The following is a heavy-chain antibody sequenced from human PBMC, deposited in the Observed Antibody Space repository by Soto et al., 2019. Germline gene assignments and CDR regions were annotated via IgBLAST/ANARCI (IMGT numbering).Heavy chain of an antibody. CDR3: AREPPGELLPTCFHP. V-gene: IGHV3-23*01. CDR1: GFTFSSYA. Sequence: GGSLRLSCAASGFTFSSYAMSWVRQAPGKGLERVSAISGSGGSTYYADSVKGRFTISRDNSKNTLYLQMNSLKVEDTAVYYRAREPPGELLPTCFHPWGRGTRVTLSS. CDR2: ISGSGGST. D-gene: IGHD1-7*01. J-gene: IGHJ5*02.